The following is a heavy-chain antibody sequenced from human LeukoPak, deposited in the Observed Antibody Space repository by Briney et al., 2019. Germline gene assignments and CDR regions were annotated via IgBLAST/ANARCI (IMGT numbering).Heavy chain of an antibody. Sequence: GGSLRLSCAASGFTISSYAMSWVRQAPGKGLEWVSAISGSGGSTYYADSVKGRFTISRDNSKNTLYLQMNSLRAEDTAVYYCAKDLGWIPYYFDYWGQGTLVTVSS. CDR3: AKDLGWIPYYFDY. J-gene: IGHJ4*02. D-gene: IGHD5-18*01. CDR1: GFTISSYA. V-gene: IGHV3-23*01. CDR2: ISGSGGST.